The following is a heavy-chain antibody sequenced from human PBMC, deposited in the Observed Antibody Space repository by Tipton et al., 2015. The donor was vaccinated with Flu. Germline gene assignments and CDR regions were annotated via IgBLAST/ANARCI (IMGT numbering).Heavy chain of an antibody. Sequence: SLRLSCAASGFTFKNYAMSWVRQAPGKGLEWVSGISGSGGSPYYADSVKGRFTISRDTSKNTLYLQMNSLRAEDTAVYYCARSMAQPIVAVGTPYDYWGPGTLVTVSS. D-gene: IGHD2-2*01. J-gene: IGHJ4*02. CDR1: GFTFKNYA. V-gene: IGHV3-23*01. CDR2: ISGSGGSP. CDR3: ARSMAQPIVAVGTPYDY.